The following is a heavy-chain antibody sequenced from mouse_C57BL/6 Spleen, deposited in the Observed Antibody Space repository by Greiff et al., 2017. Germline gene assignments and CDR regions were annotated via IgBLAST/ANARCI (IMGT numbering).Heavy chain of an antibody. V-gene: IGHV3-6*01. CDR3: AREGITTVVEDY. J-gene: IGHJ3*01. D-gene: IGHD1-1*01. CDR2: ISYDGSN. CDR1: GYSITSGYY. Sequence: VQLKESGPGLVKPSQSLSLTCSVTGYSITSGYYWNWIRQFPGNKLEWMGYISYDGSNNYNPSLKNRSSFTRDTSKNQFFLKLNSVTTEDTATYFCAREGITTVVEDYWGQGTLVTVSA.